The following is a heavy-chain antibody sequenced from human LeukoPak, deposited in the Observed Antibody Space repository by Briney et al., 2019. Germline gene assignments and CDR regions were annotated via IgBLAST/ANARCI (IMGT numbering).Heavy chain of an antibody. Sequence: GGSLRLSCAASGLTFSSYSMNWVRQAPGKGLEWVGFIRYDGSNKYYADSVKGRFTISRDNSKNTLYLQMNSLRAEDTAVYYCAKDQGNYFDYWGQGTLVTVSS. V-gene: IGHV3-30*02. CDR1: GLTFSSYS. J-gene: IGHJ4*02. CDR3: AKDQGNYFDY. CDR2: IRYDGSNK.